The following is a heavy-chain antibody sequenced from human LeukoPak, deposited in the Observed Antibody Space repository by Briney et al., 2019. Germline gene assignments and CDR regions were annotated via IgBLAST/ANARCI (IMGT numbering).Heavy chain of an antibody. Sequence: GGSLRLSCAASGFTFTNYAMSWVRQAPGKGLEWVANINEDGSQKNYADSVKGRFTIYRDSAKNSVHLQMDSLRAEDTAFYYCVPRDEDWGQGILVTVSS. J-gene: IGHJ4*02. CDR1: GFTFTNYA. CDR3: VPRDED. CDR2: INEDGSQK. V-gene: IGHV3-7*01.